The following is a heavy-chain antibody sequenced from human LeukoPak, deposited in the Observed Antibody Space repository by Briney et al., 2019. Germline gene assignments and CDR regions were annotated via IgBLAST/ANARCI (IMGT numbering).Heavy chain of an antibody. D-gene: IGHD1-26*01. CDR2: ITSSSSTI. CDR3: ARGAGSYSLEF. J-gene: IGHJ4*02. Sequence: PGGSLRFSCAASGFTFSTYTMNWVRQAPGKGLEWLSYITSSSSTIYYADSVKGRFTISRDNAKNSLYLQMNSLRDGDTAVYYCARGAGSYSLEFWGQGTLVTVSS. V-gene: IGHV3-48*02. CDR1: GFTFSTYT.